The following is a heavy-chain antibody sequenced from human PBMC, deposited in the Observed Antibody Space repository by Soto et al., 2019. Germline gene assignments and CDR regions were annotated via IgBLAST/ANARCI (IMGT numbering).Heavy chain of an antibody. J-gene: IGHJ5*02. V-gene: IGHV4-4*02. CDR2: LYHSGGT. Sequence: SETLSLTCAVSGDSISSDNWWSWVRQPPGKGLEWIGELYHSGGTNYNPSLKSRVTISVDKYKNQFSLNLSSVTAADTAVYYWTRGSGSSRTWLDPGGQVNLGT. D-gene: IGHD1-26*01. CDR1: GDSISSDNW. CDR3: TRGSGSSRTWLDP.